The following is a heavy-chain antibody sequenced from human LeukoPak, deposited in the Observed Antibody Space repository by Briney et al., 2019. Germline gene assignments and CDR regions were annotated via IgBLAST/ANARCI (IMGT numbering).Heavy chain of an antibody. V-gene: IGHV4-59*01. Sequence: SETLSLTCTVSGGSISSYYWSWIQQPPGKGLEWIGYIYYSGSTNYNPSLKSRVTISVDTSKNQFSLKLSSVTAADTAVYYCARDSHMYLRAFDIWGQGTMVTVSS. CDR2: IYYSGST. CDR3: ARDSHMYLRAFDI. CDR1: GGSISSYY. J-gene: IGHJ3*02. D-gene: IGHD2-2*01.